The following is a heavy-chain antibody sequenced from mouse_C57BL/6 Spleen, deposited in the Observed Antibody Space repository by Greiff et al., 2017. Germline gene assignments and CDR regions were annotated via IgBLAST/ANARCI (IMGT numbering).Heavy chain of an antibody. Sequence: EVHLVESGGDLVKPGGSLKLSCAASGFTFSSYGMSWVRQTPDKRLEWVATISSGGSYTYYPDSVKGRFTISRDNAKNTLYLQMSSLQSEDTAMYYCASYDYDAAGFAYWGQGTLVTVSA. V-gene: IGHV5-6*01. J-gene: IGHJ3*01. CDR1: GFTFSSYG. CDR2: ISSGGSYT. CDR3: ASYDYDAAGFAY. D-gene: IGHD2-4*01.